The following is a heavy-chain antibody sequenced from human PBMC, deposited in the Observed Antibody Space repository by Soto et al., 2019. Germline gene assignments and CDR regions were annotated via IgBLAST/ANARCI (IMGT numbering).Heavy chain of an antibody. CDR2: ISGSGGST. V-gene: IGHV3-23*01. CDR1: GFTFSSYA. D-gene: IGHD6-13*01. CDR3: ARRSSSGYFDY. J-gene: IGHJ4*02. Sequence: EVQLLESGGGLVQPGGSLRLSCAASGFTFSSYAMNWVRQAPGKGLEWVSVISGSGGSTYYADSVKGRFTISRDNSKNTLYLQMNSLRAEDTAVYYCARRSSSGYFDYWGQGTLVTVSS.